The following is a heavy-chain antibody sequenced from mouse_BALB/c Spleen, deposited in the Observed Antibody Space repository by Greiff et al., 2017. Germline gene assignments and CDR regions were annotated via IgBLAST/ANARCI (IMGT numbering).Heavy chain of an antibody. J-gene: IGHJ4*01. V-gene: IGHV5-4*02. CDR3: ARVYYDYDYYAMDY. D-gene: IGHD2-4*01. CDR2: ISDGGSYT. CDR1: GFTFSDYY. Sequence: EVMLVESGGGLVKPGGSLKLSCAASGFTFSDYYMYWVRQTPEKRLEWVATISDGGSYTYYPDSVKGRFTISRDNAKNNLYLQMSSLKSEDTAMYYCARVYYDYDYYAMDYWGQGTSVTVSS.